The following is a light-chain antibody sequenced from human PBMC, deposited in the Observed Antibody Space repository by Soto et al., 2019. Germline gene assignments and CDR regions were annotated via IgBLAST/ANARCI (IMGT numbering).Light chain of an antibody. CDR1: SGHSSYA. Sequence: QLVLTQSPSASASLGASVKLTCTLSSGHSSYAIAWHQQQPETGPRYLMRVNGDGSHSKGDGIPDRFSGSSSGAERYLTISSLQSEDEADYYCQTWGTGIRVFGGGTQLTVL. CDR2: VNGDGSH. V-gene: IGLV4-69*01. CDR3: QTWGTGIRV. J-gene: IGLJ2*01.